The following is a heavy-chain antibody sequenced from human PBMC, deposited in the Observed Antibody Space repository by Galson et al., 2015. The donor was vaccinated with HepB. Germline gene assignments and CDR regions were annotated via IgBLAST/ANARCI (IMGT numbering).Heavy chain of an antibody. CDR2: ISSSSSTI. D-gene: IGHD3-22*01. CDR3: ASPYYNDSSGRGRAFDI. J-gene: IGHJ3*02. CDR1: GFTFSSYS. V-gene: IGHV3-48*02. Sequence: SLRLSCAASGFTFSSYSMNWVRQAPGKGLEWVSYISSSSSTIYYADSVKGRFTISRDNAKNSLYLQMNSLRDEDTAVYYCASPYYNDSSGRGRAFDIWGQGTMVTVSS.